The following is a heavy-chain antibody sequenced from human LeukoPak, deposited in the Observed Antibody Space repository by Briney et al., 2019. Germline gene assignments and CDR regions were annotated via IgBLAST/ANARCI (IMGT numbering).Heavy chain of an antibody. CDR1: GFTFSSYG. D-gene: IGHD6-19*01. CDR3: ASYSRGHSPHDAFDI. Sequence: GGSLRLSCAASGFTFSSYGMHWVRQAPGKGLEWVAFIRYDGSNKYYADSVKGRFTISRDNSKNTLYLQMNSLRAEDTAVYYCASYSRGHSPHDAFDIWGQGTMVTVSS. CDR2: IRYDGSNK. J-gene: IGHJ3*02. V-gene: IGHV3-30*02.